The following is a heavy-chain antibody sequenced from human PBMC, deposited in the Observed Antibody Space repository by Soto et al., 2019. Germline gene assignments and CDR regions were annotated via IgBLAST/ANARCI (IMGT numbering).Heavy chain of an antibody. J-gene: IGHJ6*02. D-gene: IGHD2-2*01. CDR1: GFTFSTYS. CDR2: ISSSSSNI. V-gene: IGHV3-48*02. CDR3: AREGGFYQQAVGFYYYGMDV. Sequence: PGGSLRLSCVVSGFTFSTYSMNWVRQAPGKGLQWISYISSSSSNIYYADSVKGRFTISRDNAKNSVFLQMNSLRDEDTAVYYCAREGGFYQQAVGFYYYGMDVWGQGTTVTVSS.